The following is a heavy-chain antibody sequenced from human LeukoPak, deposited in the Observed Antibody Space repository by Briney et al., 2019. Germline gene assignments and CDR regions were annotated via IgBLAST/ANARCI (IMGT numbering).Heavy chain of an antibody. CDR1: GFIFSDYY. V-gene: IGHV3-11*01. J-gene: IGHJ6*02. CDR2: ISSSGDTI. CDR3: ARDGRNNWNDDDGYYYYAMDV. D-gene: IGHD1-20*01. Sequence: GGSLRLSCAASGFIFSDYYVSWIRQAPGKGLEWVSYISSSGDTIYYADSVKGRFTISRDNAKNSLYLQMNSLRAEDTAVFYCARDGRNNWNDDDGYYYYAMDVWGQGTPVTVSS.